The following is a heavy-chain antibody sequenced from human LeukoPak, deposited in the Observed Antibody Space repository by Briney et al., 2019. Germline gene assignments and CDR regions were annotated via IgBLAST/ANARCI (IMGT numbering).Heavy chain of an antibody. CDR1: GGSISSYS. Sequence: SETLSLTCTVSGGSISSYSWSWVRQPPGKGLEWIAYMSYGGTTNYNPSLKSRVTISVDTSKKQFSLKLSSVTAADTAVYYCARHEGKLWFGETAMNYWGQGTLVTVSS. J-gene: IGHJ4*02. V-gene: IGHV4-59*08. CDR2: MSYGGTT. CDR3: ARHEGKLWFGETAMNY. D-gene: IGHD3-10*01.